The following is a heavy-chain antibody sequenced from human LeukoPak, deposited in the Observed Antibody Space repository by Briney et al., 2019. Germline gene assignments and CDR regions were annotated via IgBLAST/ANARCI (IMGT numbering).Heavy chain of an antibody. CDR2: IKQDGSEK. J-gene: IGHJ6*02. V-gene: IGHV3-7*01. Sequence: GGSLRLSCAASGFTFSSYWMSWVRQAPGKGLEWVANIKQDGSEKYYVDSVKGRFTISRDNAKNSLYLQMNSLRAEDTAVYYCARDSLADILTGYGGGPYYYYYGMDVWGQGTTVTVSS. CDR1: GFTFSSYW. CDR3: ARDSLADILTGYGGGPYYYYYGMDV. D-gene: IGHD3-9*01.